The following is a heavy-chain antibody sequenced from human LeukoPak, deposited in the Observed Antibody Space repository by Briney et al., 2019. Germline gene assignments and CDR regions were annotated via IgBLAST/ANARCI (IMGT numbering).Heavy chain of an antibody. CDR3: ARAARFHIDY. J-gene: IGHJ4*02. V-gene: IGHV4-59*01. Sequence: SETLSLTCTVSGGSISSYYWSWVRQPPGKGLEWIGYIYYSGSTNYNPSLKSRVTISVDTSKNQFSLKLSSVTAADTAVYYCARAARFHIDYWGQGTLVTVSS. CDR1: GGSISSYY. D-gene: IGHD3-3*01. CDR2: IYYSGST.